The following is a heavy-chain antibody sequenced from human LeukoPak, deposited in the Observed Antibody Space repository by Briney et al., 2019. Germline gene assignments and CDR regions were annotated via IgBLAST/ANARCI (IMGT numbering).Heavy chain of an antibody. Sequence: GGSLRLSCAASGFTLSNYNMHWVRQAPGKGLEWVGRIKSKTDGGTTDYAAPVKGRFTISRDDSKNTLYLQMNSLKTEDTAVYYCTISYDSSGYYPWDWGQGTLVTVPS. CDR2: IKSKTDGGTT. CDR3: TISYDSSGYYPWD. CDR1: GFTLSNYN. V-gene: IGHV3-15*07. J-gene: IGHJ4*02. D-gene: IGHD3-22*01.